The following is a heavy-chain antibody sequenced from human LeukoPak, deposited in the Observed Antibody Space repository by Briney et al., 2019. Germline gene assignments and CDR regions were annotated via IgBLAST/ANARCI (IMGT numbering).Heavy chain of an antibody. J-gene: IGHJ3*02. CDR1: GFSFRDYP. Sequence: PGGSLRLSCEAAGFSFRDYPMGWVRRASRKRLEWVSGISAGADVIFYADPVKGRFTISRDNSKNTLYLQMNSLRAEDSAEYYCAKSLLTTATGTGRAFDIWGQGTMVTVSA. CDR3: AKSLLTTATGTGRAFDI. CDR2: ISAGADVI. D-gene: IGHD1-1*01. V-gene: IGHV3-23*01.